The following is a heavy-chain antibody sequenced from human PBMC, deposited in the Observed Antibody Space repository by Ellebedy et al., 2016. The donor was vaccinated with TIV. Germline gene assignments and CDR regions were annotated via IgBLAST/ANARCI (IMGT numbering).Heavy chain of an antibody. Sequence: SETLSLTXTVSGGSISSYYWSWIRQPAGKGLEWIGRIYTSGSTNYNPSLKSRVTMSVDTSKNQFSLKLSSVTAADTAVYYCARDRVSSSPYYYYYYMDVWGKGTTVTVSS. CDR1: GGSISSYY. CDR3: ARDRVSSSPYYYYYYMDV. D-gene: IGHD6-13*01. CDR2: IYTSGST. V-gene: IGHV4-4*07. J-gene: IGHJ6*03.